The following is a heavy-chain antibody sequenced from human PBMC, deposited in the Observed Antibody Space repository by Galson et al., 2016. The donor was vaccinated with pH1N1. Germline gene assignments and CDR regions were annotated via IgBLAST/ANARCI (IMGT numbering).Heavy chain of an antibody. CDR2: ISGTGDPT. Sequence: SLRLSCAASGFTFINYAMSWVRQAPGKGLEWVSTISGTGDPTYYADSVKGRFTISRDNSNNTVYLRMNSLRVEDTAVYYCAKELGRYSEIDYWGQGTLVTVSS. D-gene: IGHD1-26*01. V-gene: IGHV3-23*01. J-gene: IGHJ4*02. CDR1: GFTFINYA. CDR3: AKELGRYSEIDY.